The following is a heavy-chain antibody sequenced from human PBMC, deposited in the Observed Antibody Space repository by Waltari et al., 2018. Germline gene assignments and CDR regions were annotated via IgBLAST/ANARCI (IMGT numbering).Heavy chain of an antibody. CDR2: VDPEDGET. CDR1: GYTFTDYY. J-gene: IGHJ4*02. V-gene: IGHV1-69-2*01. CDR3: ATTAQYYSSSWHYYFDY. Sequence: EVQLVQSGAEVKKPGATVKISCKASGYTFTDYYMHWVQQAPGKGLEWMGRVDPEDGETIYAEKFQGRVTITADTSTDTAYMELSSLRSEDTAVYYCATTAQYYSSSWHYYFDYWGQGTLVTVSS. D-gene: IGHD6-13*01.